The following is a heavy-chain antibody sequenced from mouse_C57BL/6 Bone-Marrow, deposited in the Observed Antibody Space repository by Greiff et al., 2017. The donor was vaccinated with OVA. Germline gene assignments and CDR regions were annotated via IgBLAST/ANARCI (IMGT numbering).Heavy chain of an antibody. V-gene: IGHV3-5*01. CDR3: ARSYYYGSRGYFDV. Sequence: EVKLMESGPGLVKPSQTVFLTCTVTGISITTGNYRWSWIRQFPGNKLEWIGYIYYSGTITYNPSLTSRTTITRDTPKNQFFLEMNSLTAEDTATYYCARSYYYGSRGYFDVWGTGTTVTVSS. CDR2: IYYSGTI. D-gene: IGHD1-1*01. J-gene: IGHJ1*03. CDR1: GISITTGNYR.